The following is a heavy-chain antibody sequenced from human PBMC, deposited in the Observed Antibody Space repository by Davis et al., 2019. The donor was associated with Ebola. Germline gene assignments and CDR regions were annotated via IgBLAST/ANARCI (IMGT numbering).Heavy chain of an antibody. CDR3: ARKLYYYGMDV. CDR1: GFTFSSYA. Sequence: GESLKISCAASGFTFSSYAMSWVRQAPGKGLEWVSAISGSGGSTYYADSVKGRFTISRDNSKNTLYLQMNSLRAEDTAVYYCARKLYYYGMDVWSQGTTVTVFS. J-gene: IGHJ6*02. CDR2: ISGSGGST. V-gene: IGHV3-23*01.